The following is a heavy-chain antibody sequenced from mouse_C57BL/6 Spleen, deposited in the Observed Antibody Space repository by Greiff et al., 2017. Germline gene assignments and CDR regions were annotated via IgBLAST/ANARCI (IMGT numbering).Heavy chain of an antibody. V-gene: IGHV1-64*01. CDR2: IYPNSGST. J-gene: IGHJ3*01. CDR1: GYTFTSYW. CDR3: ASRGDYGNGASLAY. Sequence: QVQLQQPGAELVKPGASVKLSCKASGYTFTSYWMHWVKQRPGQGLEWIGMIYPNSGSTNYNEKFKSKATLTADKSSSPAYMQLSSLTSEDSAVYYCASRGDYGNGASLAYWGQGTLVTVSA. D-gene: IGHD2-1*01.